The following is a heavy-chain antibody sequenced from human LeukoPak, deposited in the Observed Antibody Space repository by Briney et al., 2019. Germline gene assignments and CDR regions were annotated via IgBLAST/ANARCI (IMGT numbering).Heavy chain of an antibody. CDR1: GFTFSNYA. CDR2: ISGTGGRT. V-gene: IGHV3-23*01. CDR3: AKGLHGGVGYGVDV. J-gene: IGHJ6*02. Sequence: GGSLRLSCTASGFTFSNYAMTWVRQAPGKGLEWVSSISGTGGRTYSADSVKGRFAISRDNSKNTLYLQMKNLRVEHTAVYYCAKGLHGGVGYGVDVWGQGTTVSVSS. D-gene: IGHD3-16*01.